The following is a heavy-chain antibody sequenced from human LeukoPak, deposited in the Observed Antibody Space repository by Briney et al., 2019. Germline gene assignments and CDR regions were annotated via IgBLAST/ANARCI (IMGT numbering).Heavy chain of an antibody. D-gene: IGHD1-26*01. CDR2: IYSGGIT. J-gene: IGHJ4*02. V-gene: IGHV4-39*07. CDR3: ARVDGSGSYGDY. CDR1: GGSISSTGSF. Sequence: SETLSLTCTVSGGSISSTGSFWGWIRQPPGKGLEWIGSIYSGGITYYNPSLKSRVTISEDTSKNQFSLKLSSVTAADTAVYYCARVDGSGSYGDYWGQGTLVTVSS.